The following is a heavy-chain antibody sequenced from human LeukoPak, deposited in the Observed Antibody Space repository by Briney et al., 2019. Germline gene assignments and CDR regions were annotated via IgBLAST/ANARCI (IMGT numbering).Heavy chain of an antibody. D-gene: IGHD5-12*01. V-gene: IGHV3-21*01. CDR3: ARDGEWLRSYFDY. Sequence: PGGSLRLSCAASGFTLSSYSMNWVRQAPGKGLEWVSPISSSSSYIYYADSVKGRFTISRDNAKNSLYLQMNSLRAEDTAVYYCARDGEWLRSYFDYWGQGTLVTVSS. CDR2: ISSSSSYI. CDR1: GFTLSSYS. J-gene: IGHJ4*02.